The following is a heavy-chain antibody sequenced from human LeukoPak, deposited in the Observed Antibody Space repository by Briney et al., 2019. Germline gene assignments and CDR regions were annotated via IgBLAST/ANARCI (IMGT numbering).Heavy chain of an antibody. V-gene: IGHV4-38-2*02. CDR1: GYSISSGYY. CDR3: ARTRLGVSLPSVLGGGWFDP. Sequence: SETLSLTCTVSGYSISSGYYWGWIRQPPGKGLEWIGSIYHSGRTFYNPSLKSRVTISVDTSKNQFSLKLTSVTAADTAVYYCARTRLGVSLPSVLGGGWFDPWGQGTLVTVSS. D-gene: IGHD2-8*01. CDR2: IYHSGRT. J-gene: IGHJ5*02.